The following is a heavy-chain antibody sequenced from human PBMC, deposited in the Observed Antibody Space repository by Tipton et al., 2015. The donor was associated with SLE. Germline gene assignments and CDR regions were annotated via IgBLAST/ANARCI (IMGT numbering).Heavy chain of an antibody. CDR1: GDTISDHY. Sequence: TLSLTCTVSGDTISDHYWRWIRQPPGKGLEWIGYISYSGSTNYSPSLKSRVTISVDTSKNQFSLKLSSVTAADTAVYYCARGGAFDYWGQGTLVTVSS. D-gene: IGHD1-26*01. CDR3: ARGGAFDY. V-gene: IGHV4-59*11. CDR2: ISYSGST. J-gene: IGHJ4*02.